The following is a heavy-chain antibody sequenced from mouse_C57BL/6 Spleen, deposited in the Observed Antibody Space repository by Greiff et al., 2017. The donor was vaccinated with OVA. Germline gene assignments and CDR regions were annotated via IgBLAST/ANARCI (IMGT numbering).Heavy chain of an antibody. V-gene: IGHV10-3*01. Sequence: EVQLVESGGGLVQPKGSLKLSCAASGFTFNTYAMHWVRQAPGKGLEWVARIRRKSSNYATYYADSVKDRFTISRDDSQSMLYLQMNNLKTEDTAMYYCVRDHYGSSYFDDWGQGTTLTVSS. CDR3: VRDHYGSSYFDD. J-gene: IGHJ2*01. CDR1: GFTFNTYA. D-gene: IGHD1-1*01. CDR2: IRRKSSNYAT.